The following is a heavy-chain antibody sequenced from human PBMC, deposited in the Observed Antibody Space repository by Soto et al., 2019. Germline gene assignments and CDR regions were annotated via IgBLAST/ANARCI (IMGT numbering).Heavy chain of an antibody. CDR3: GKVFVRATGHTDSDS. Sequence: SETLSLTCTVSGGSIYRSGYYWGWIRQPPGRGLEWIGNIDYNGVTYSNPSLKSRVTISRDTSKNQFSLKLTSATAADTALYYCGKVFVRATGHTDSDSWGPGTLVTVSS. J-gene: IGHJ4*02. D-gene: IGHD2-15*01. CDR1: GGSIYRSGYY. V-gene: IGHV4-39*01. CDR2: IDYNGVT.